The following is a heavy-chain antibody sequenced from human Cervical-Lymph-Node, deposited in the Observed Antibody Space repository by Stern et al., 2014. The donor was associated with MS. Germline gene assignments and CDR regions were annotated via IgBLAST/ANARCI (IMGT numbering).Heavy chain of an antibody. CDR1: GFTFSSYS. Sequence: EVQLVESGGGLVKPGGSLRLSCAASGFTFSSYSMNWVRQAPGKGLEWVASISSGGSYIYYADLLKGRFTISRDNAKNSLYLQMNSLRAEDTAVYYCARGRGGSYRYYFDYWGQGTLVTVSS. J-gene: IGHJ4*02. V-gene: IGHV3-21*01. D-gene: IGHD2-15*01. CDR2: ISSGGSYI. CDR3: ARGRGGSYRYYFDY.